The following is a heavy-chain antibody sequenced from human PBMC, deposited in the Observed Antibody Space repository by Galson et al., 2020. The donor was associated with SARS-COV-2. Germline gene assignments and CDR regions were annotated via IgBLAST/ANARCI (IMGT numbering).Heavy chain of an antibody. CDR1: GFTFSSYG. V-gene: IGHV3-30*18. Sequence: GESLKISCAASGFTFSSYGMHWVRQAPGKGLEWVAVISYDGSNKYYADSVKGRFTISRDNSKNTLYLQMNSLRAEDTAVYYCAKDTYYYDSSGYYPPYFVGMDVWGQGTTVTVSS. CDR3: AKDTYYYDSSGYYPPYFVGMDV. J-gene: IGHJ6*02. CDR2: ISYDGSNK. D-gene: IGHD3-22*01.